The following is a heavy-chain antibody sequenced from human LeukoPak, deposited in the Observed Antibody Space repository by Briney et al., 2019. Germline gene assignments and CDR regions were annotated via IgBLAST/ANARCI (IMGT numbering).Heavy chain of an antibody. J-gene: IGHJ6*03. D-gene: IGHD2-2*01. V-gene: IGHV4-4*07. CDR3: ARVGNIVVGDYFYMDV. CDR2: IYTSGST. Sequence: PSETLSLTCTVSGGSISSYYWSWIRQPAGKGLGWIGRIYTSGSTNYNPSLKSRVTMSVDTSKNQFSLKLSSVTAADTAVYYCARVGNIVVGDYFYMDVWGKGTTVTVSS. CDR1: GGSISSYY.